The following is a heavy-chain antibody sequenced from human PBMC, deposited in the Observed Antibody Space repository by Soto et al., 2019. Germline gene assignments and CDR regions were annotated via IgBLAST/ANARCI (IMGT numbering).Heavy chain of an antibody. CDR3: ARETYYDFWSGYLNWFDP. D-gene: IGHD3-3*01. V-gene: IGHV3-48*01. Sequence: GGSLRLSCAASGFTFSSYSMNWVRQAPGKGLEWVSYISSSSSTIYYADSVKGRFTISRDNAKNSLYLQMNSLRAEDTAVYYCARETYYDFWSGYLNWFDPWGQGTLVTVSS. CDR2: ISSSSSTI. J-gene: IGHJ5*02. CDR1: GFTFSSYS.